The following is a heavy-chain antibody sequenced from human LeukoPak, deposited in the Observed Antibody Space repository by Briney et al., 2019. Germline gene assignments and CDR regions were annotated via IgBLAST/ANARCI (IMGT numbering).Heavy chain of an antibody. V-gene: IGHV4-39*07. D-gene: IGHD2-15*01. Sequence: SETLSLTRTVSGGSVSSGRYYWGWVRQPPGKGLDWIGSFYYSVSTYYNPSLKSRVTISVDTSKNQFSLKLSSVTAADTAVYYCARGDCSGGSCPQSVAFDIWGQGTMVTVSS. CDR2: FYYSVST. J-gene: IGHJ3*02. CDR3: ARGDCSGGSCPQSVAFDI. CDR1: GGSVSSGRYY.